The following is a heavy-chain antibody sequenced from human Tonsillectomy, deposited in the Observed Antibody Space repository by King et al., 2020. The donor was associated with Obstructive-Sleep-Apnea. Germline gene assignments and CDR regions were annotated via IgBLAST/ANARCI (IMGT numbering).Heavy chain of an antibody. D-gene: IGHD2-15*01. Sequence: QLVQSGSELKNPGASVKVSCKASGYIFTSYAMNWVRQAPGQGLEWMRWINTNTGNPTYAQGFTGRFVFSLDTSVSTAYLQISSLKAEDTAVYFCASSVCSGGSCYAGYWGQGTLVTVSS. CDR1: GYIFTSYA. V-gene: IGHV7-4-1*02. CDR2: INTNTGNP. J-gene: IGHJ4*02. CDR3: ASSVCSGGSCYAGY.